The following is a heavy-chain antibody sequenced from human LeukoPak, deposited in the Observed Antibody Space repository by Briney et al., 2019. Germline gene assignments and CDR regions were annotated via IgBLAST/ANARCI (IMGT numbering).Heavy chain of an antibody. D-gene: IGHD2-8*02. CDR3: AKGALETCSGAICYQFDS. CDR1: GFTFSTFA. V-gene: IGHV3-23*01. CDR2: IFPSGGEI. J-gene: IGHJ4*02. Sequence: TGGSLRLSCAASGFTFSTFAMIWVRQPPGKGLEWVSSIFPSGGEIHYADSVRGRVSISRDNSKNTLFLQMNSLRVDDTAVYYCAKGALETCSGAICYQFDSWGQGTLVTVSS.